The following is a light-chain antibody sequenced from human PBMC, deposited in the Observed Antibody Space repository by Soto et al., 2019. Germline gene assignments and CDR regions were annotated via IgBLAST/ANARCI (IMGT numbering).Light chain of an antibody. J-gene: IGLJ2*01. CDR2: DNN. CDR3: GTWDSSLSAGV. CDR1: SSNIGNNY. V-gene: IGLV1-51*01. Sequence: QSVLTQPPSVSAAPGQKVTISCSGSSSNIGNNYVSWYQQLPGTAPKLLIYDNNKRPSGIPDRFSGSKSGTSATLGITGLQTGDEAYYYCGTWDSSLSAGVFGGGTKLTVL.